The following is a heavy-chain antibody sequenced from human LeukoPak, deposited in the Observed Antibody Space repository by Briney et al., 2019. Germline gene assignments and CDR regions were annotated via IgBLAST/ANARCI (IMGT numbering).Heavy chain of an antibody. V-gene: IGHV3-72*01. D-gene: IGHD6-13*01. CDR3: ARGSVDSSSWYDDYYYYYYMDV. Sequence: GGSLRLSCAASGFTFSDHYMDWVRQAPGKGLEWVGRTRNKANSYTTEYAASVKGRFTISRDDSKKSLYLQMNSLKTEDTAVYYCARGSVDSSSWYDDYYYYYYMDVWGKGTTVTVSS. J-gene: IGHJ6*03. CDR2: TRNKANSYTT. CDR1: GFTFSDHY.